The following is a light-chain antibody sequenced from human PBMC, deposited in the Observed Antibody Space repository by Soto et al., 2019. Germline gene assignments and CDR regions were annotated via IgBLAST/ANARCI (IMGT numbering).Light chain of an antibody. J-gene: IGKJ1*01. CDR1: QSIVTY. CDR2: AAS. V-gene: IGKV1-39*01. CDR3: QQSYSTPPWT. Sequence: DIQMTQSPSSLSASVGDRVTITCRASQSIVTYLNWYLQKPGKAPKILIYAASNLQSGVPSRFSGSGSGTDFTLTISSLQPEDFATYFCQQSYSTPPWTFGQGTEVEIK.